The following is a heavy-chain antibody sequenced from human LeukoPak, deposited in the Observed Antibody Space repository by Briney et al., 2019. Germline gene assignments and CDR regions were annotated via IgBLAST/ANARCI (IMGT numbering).Heavy chain of an antibody. CDR2: IKQDGSEK. CDR1: GFTFSSYW. V-gene: IGHV3-7*03. J-gene: IGHJ3*02. CDR3: ARATPRIAAAVRRAFDI. Sequence: PGGSLRLSCAASGFTFSSYWMSWVRQAPGKGLEWVANIKQDGSEKYYVDSVKGRFTISRDNAKNSLYLQMNSLRAEDTALYYCARATPRIAAAVRRAFDIWGQGTMVTVSS. D-gene: IGHD6-13*01.